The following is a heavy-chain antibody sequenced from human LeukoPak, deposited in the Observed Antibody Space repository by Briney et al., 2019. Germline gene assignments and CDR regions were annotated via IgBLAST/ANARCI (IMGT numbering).Heavy chain of an antibody. J-gene: IGHJ3*02. D-gene: IGHD4-17*01. CDR1: GFTFDDYA. V-gene: IGHV3-9*01. Sequence: HPGGSLRLSCAASGFTFDDYAMHWVRQAPGKGLEWVSGISWNSGSIGYADSVKGRFTISRDNAKNSLYLQMNSLRAEDTALYYCAKDMSYGTARGAFDIWGQGTMVTVSS. CDR2: ISWNSGSI. CDR3: AKDMSYGTARGAFDI.